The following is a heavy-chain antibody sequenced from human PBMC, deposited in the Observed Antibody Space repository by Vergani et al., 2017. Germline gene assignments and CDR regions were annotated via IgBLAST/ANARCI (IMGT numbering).Heavy chain of an antibody. Sequence: EVQLLESGGGLVQPGGSLRLSCAASGFTFSSYAMSWVRQAPGKGLEYVSAISSNGGSTYYADSVKGRFTISRDNSKNTLYLQMSSLRAEDTAVYYCVRVNKPQFIAAAGPFDYWGQGTLVTVSS. D-gene: IGHD6-13*01. J-gene: IGHJ4*02. CDR1: GFTFSSYA. CDR3: VRVNKPQFIAAAGPFDY. CDR2: ISSNGGST. V-gene: IGHV3-64D*06.